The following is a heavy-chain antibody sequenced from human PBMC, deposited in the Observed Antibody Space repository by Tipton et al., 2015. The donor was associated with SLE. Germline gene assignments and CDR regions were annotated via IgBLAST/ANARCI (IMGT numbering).Heavy chain of an antibody. D-gene: IGHD4-17*01. CDR1: GGSFGGYY. Sequence: GSLRLSCAVYGGSFGGYYWSWIRQPPGKGLEWIGEINHSGSTNYNPSLKSRVTISVDTSKNQFSLKLSSVTAADTAVYYCASRGDYGDYVSGYWYFDLWGRGTLVTVSS. J-gene: IGHJ2*01. V-gene: IGHV4-34*01. CDR2: INHSGST. CDR3: ASRGDYGDYVSGYWYFDL.